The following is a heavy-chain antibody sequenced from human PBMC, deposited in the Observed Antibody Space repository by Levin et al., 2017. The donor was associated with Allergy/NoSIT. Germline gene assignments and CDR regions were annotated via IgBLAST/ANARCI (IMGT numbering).Heavy chain of an antibody. CDR1: GGSFNGYY. CDR2: IHHSGST. Sequence: SQTLSLPCAVYGGSFNGYYWSWIRQTPGKGLEWIGEIHHSGSTNYNPSLKSRVTISEDTSKNQFSLKLTSVTAADTAVYYCARGWRDSSGYYYFYGMDVWGQGTTVSVSS. J-gene: IGHJ6*02. V-gene: IGHV4-34*01. CDR3: ARGWRDSSGYYYFYGMDV. D-gene: IGHD3-22*01.